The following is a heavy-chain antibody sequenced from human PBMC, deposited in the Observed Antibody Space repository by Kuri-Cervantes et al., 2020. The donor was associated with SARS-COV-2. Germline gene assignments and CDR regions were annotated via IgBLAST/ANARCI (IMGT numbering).Heavy chain of an antibody. CDR1: GFTFSSYG. CDR3: ARPPYYYYYMDV. J-gene: IGHJ6*03. CDR2: IRYDGSNK. Sequence: GGSLRLSCAASGFTFSSYGMHWVRQAPGKGLEWVAFIRYDGSNKYYADSVKGRFTISRDNSKNTLYLHMNTLRAEDTAVYYCARPPYYYYYMDVWGKGTTVTVSS. V-gene: IGHV3-30*02.